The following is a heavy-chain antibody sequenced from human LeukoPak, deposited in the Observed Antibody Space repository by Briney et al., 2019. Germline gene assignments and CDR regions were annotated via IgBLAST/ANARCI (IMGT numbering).Heavy chain of an antibody. Sequence: PGGSLRLSCAASGFTFSSYGMHWVRQAPGKGLEWVAVISYDGSNKYYADSVKGRFTISRDNSKNTLYLQMNSLRAEDTAVYYCAKGGNPEGVGSGAFDIWGQGTMVTVSS. V-gene: IGHV3-30*18. CDR2: ISYDGSNK. D-gene: IGHD3-3*01. CDR1: GFTFSSYG. J-gene: IGHJ3*02. CDR3: AKGGNPEGVGSGAFDI.